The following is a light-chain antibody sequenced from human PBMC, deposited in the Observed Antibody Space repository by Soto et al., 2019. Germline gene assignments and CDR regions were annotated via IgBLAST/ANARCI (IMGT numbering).Light chain of an antibody. CDR2: GAS. Sequence: EIVLTQSPDTLSLSPGERATLSFRASQSVSSNNLVWYQQKVGQAPRLLIYGASSRATGIPDRFSGSGSGTDFTLSISRLETEDFAVYYCQQYGNSLWTSGQGTKVEIK. V-gene: IGKV3-20*01. CDR1: QSVSSNN. J-gene: IGKJ1*01. CDR3: QQYGNSLWT.